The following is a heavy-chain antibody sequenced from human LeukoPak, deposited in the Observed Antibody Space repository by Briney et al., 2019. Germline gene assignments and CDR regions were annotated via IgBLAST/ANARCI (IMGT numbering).Heavy chain of an antibody. Sequence: ASVKVSCKASGYTFINYGISWVRQAPGQGLEWMGWISANSGNTKFAQKVQGRITMTTDTSTSTAYMELRSLRSDDTATYYCARDRHYDASTVFDPWGQGTLVTVSS. J-gene: IGHJ5*02. CDR1: GYTFINYG. CDR2: ISANSGNT. V-gene: IGHV1-18*01. CDR3: ARDRHYDASTVFDP. D-gene: IGHD3-3*01.